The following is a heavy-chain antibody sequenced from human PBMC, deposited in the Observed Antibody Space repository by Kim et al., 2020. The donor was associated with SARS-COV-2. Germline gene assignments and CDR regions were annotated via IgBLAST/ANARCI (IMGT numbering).Heavy chain of an antibody. CDR3: ARKNTDCTNGVCYTDYFD. D-gene: IGHD2-8*01. CDR1: GGSFSGYY. CDR2: INHSGST. Sequence: SETLSLTCAVYGGSFSGYYWSWIRQPPGKGLEWIGEINHSGSTNYNPSLKSRVTISVDTSKNQFSLKLSSVTAADTAVYYCARKNTDCTNGVCYTDYFD. V-gene: IGHV4-34*01. J-gene: IGHJ4*01.